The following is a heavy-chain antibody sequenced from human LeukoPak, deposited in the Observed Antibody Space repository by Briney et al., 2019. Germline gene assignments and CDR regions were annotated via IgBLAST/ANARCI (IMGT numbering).Heavy chain of an antibody. CDR1: GFTSSGSA. J-gene: IGHJ4*02. D-gene: IGHD5-24*01. CDR2: IGTKANTYAT. CDR3: ARQMDTIDY. V-gene: IGHV3-73*01. Sequence: PLGGSLRLSCAASGFTSSGSAMHWVRQASGKGLEWIGRIGTKANTYATTYTASMKGRFTISRDDSENTAYLQVNSLKTEDTAVYYCARQMDTIDYWGQGTLVTVSS.